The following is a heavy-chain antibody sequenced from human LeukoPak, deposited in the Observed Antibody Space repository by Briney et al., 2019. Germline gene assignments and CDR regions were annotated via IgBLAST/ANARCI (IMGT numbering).Heavy chain of an antibody. V-gene: IGHV1-18*01. CDR1: AYTFNNYG. CDR2: INPYNGNT. D-gene: IGHD3-10*01. Sequence: ASVKVSCKSSAYTFNNYGISWARQAPGQGLEWVGWINPYNGNTKYAQKLQGRLSLTTDTSTTTAYMELGSLNSDDTAVYYCARTDSSSGNCYDYWGQGTLVTVSS. CDR3: ARTDSSSGNCYDY. J-gene: IGHJ4*02.